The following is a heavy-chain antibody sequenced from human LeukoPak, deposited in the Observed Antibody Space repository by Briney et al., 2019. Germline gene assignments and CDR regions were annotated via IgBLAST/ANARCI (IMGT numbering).Heavy chain of an antibody. J-gene: IGHJ4*02. D-gene: IGHD1-1*01. V-gene: IGHV3-53*01. CDR1: GIAVSSNY. CDR2: IYTDGST. CDR3: ARDARGGTYFDY. Sequence: PGGSLRLSCAASGIAVSSNYMAWVRQAPGKGLEWVSGIYTDGSTYYADSVKGRFTISTDNSKNTLRLQMSSLRAEDTAVYYCARDARGGTYFDYWGQGTLVTVSS.